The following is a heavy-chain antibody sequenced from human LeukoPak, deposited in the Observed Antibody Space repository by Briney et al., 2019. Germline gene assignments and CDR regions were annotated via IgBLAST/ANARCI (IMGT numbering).Heavy chain of an antibody. D-gene: IGHD6-19*01. CDR3: ARGGSGWFDAFDI. J-gene: IGHJ3*02. V-gene: IGHV1-2*02. CDR2: INPNSGGT. CDR1: GGTFSSYI. Sequence: ASVKVSCKASGGTFSSYIITWVRQAPGQGLEWMGWINPNSGGTNYAQKFQGRVTMTRDTSISTAYMELSTLRSDDTAVYYCARGGSGWFDAFDIWGQGTMVTVSS.